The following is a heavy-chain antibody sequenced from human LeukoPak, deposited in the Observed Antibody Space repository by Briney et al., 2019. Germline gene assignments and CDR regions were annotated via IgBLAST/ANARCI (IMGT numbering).Heavy chain of an antibody. CDR1: GFTFSSYS. Sequence: GGSLRLSCAASGFTFSSYSMNWVRQAPGKGLEWVSSISSSSSYIYYADSVKGRFTISRDNAKNSLYLQMNSLSAEDTAVYYCARDLGYDYVWGSFDYWGQGTLVTVSS. J-gene: IGHJ4*02. CDR2: ISSSSSYI. D-gene: IGHD3-16*01. CDR3: ARDLGYDYVWGSFDY. V-gene: IGHV3-21*01.